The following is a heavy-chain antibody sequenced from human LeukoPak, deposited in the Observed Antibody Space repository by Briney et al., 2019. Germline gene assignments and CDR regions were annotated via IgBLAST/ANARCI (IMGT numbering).Heavy chain of an antibody. V-gene: IGHV3-21*04. CDR1: GFTFSSYS. D-gene: IGHD2-2*01. CDR3: ARDLGCSTTSCRYNWFDP. Sequence: KTGGSLRLSCAASGFTFSSYSMNWVRQSPGKGLEWVSFISQSGGRSTDYADSVKGRFTISRDNSKNTLYLQMNSLRAEDTALYYCARDLGCSTTSCRYNWFDPWGQGTLVTVSS. CDR2: ISQSGGRST. J-gene: IGHJ5*02.